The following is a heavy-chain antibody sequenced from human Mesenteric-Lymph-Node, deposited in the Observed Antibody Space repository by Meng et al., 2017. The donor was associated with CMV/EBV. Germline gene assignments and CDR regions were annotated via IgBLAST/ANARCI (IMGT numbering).Heavy chain of an antibody. Sequence: SETLSLTCTVSGYSISSGYYWGWIRQPPGKGLEWIGSIYHSGSTYYNPSLKSRVTISVDTSKNQFSLKLSSVTAADTAVYYCARGGPTYYDFWSVVVRAHYFDYWGQGTLVTVSS. CDR2: IYHSGST. D-gene: IGHD3-3*01. J-gene: IGHJ4*02. CDR3: ARGGPTYYDFWSVVVRAHYFDY. V-gene: IGHV4-38-2*02. CDR1: GYSISSGYY.